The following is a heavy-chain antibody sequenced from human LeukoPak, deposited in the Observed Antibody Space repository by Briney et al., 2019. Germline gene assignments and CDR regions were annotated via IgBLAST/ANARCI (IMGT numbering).Heavy chain of an antibody. D-gene: IGHD1-1*01. V-gene: IGHV3-30*18. CDR2: ISYDGSNK. CDR3: AKSYNG. CDR1: GFTFSHYS. J-gene: IGHJ4*02. Sequence: GGSLRLSCVASGFTFSHYSMNWVRQAPGKGLEWVAVISYDGSNKYYADSVKGRFTISRDNSKNTLYLQMNSLRAEDTAVYYCAKSYNGWGQGTLVTVSS.